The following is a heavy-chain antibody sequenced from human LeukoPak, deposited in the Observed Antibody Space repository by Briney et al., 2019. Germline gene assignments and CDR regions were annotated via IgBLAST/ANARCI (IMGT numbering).Heavy chain of an antibody. V-gene: IGHV3-23*01. Sequence: GGSLRLSCAASGFTFSSYAMSWVRQAPGKGLQWVSGISGSGGSTYYADSVRGRFTVSRDNSKNTLYLQMNSLRGEDTAVYYCAKDPYDSDGYSATSFDHWGQGTLVTVSS. CDR3: AKDPYDSDGYSATSFDH. CDR1: GFTFSSYA. CDR2: ISGSGGST. D-gene: IGHD3-22*01. J-gene: IGHJ4*02.